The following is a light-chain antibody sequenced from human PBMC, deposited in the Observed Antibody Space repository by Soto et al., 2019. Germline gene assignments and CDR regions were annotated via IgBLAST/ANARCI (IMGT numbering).Light chain of an antibody. CDR1: QGISSS. Sequence: IQLTQSPSSLSASVGDRVTITCRASQGISSSLAWYQQQPGKAPKLLIYAASTLQSGVPSRFSGSGSGTDFTLTISSLQHEDFATYYCPQHKSFPLSFGGGTTVEIK. CDR2: AAS. CDR3: PQHKSFPLS. J-gene: IGKJ4*01. V-gene: IGKV1-9*01.